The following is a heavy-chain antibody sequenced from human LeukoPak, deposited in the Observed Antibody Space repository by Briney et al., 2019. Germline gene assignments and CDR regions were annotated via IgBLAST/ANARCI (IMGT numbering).Heavy chain of an antibody. CDR2: IYGSGST. Sequence: SETLSLTCTVSGDSLSSHYWSWIRQPPGKGLEWIGYIYGSGSTHYDPSLRSRVTISVDTSKNQFSLKLSSVTAADTAVYYCARALGVTPYNWFDPWGQGTLVTVSS. V-gene: IGHV4-59*11. CDR1: GDSLSSHY. D-gene: IGHD3-10*01. CDR3: ARALGVTPYNWFDP. J-gene: IGHJ5*02.